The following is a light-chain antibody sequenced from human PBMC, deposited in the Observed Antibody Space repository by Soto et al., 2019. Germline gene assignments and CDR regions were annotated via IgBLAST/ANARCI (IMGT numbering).Light chain of an antibody. V-gene: IGKV1-5*03. J-gene: IGKJ1*01. CDR3: QQYNSYST. CDR1: QSISSW. Sequence: DIQMTQCPCTVFRSXRDRVTIPCRASQSISSWLAWYQQKPGKAPKLLIYKASSLESGVPSRFSGSGSGTEFTLTISSLQPDDFATYYCQQYNSYSTFGQGTKVDNK. CDR2: KAS.